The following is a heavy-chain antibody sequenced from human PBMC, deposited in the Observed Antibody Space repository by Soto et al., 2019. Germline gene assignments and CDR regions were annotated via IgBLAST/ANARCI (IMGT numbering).Heavy chain of an antibody. CDR2: ISYDGSNK. CDR1: GFTFSSYA. V-gene: IGHV3-30-3*01. CDR3: AREANSYGYYYYYYGMDV. J-gene: IGHJ6*02. Sequence: PGGSLRLSCAASGFTFSSYAMHWVRQAPGKGLEWVAVISYDGSNKYYADSVKGRFTISRDNSKNTLCLQMNSLRAEDTAVYYCAREANSYGYYYYYYGMDVWGQGTTVTVSS. D-gene: IGHD5-18*01.